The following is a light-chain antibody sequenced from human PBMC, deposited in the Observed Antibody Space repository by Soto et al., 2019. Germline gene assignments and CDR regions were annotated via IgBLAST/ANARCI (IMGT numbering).Light chain of an antibody. V-gene: IGKV3-20*01. CDR2: GAS. J-gene: IGKJ3*01. CDR1: ESVSTSY. CDR3: QHYGTSAL. Sequence: EIVLTQSPGTLSLSPGERATLSCRASESVSTSYLASYQQKPGQAPRLLIYGASGRATGIPDRFSVSASGTDFTLTISRLEPEDFAVYYCQHYGTSALFGPGTKVDIK.